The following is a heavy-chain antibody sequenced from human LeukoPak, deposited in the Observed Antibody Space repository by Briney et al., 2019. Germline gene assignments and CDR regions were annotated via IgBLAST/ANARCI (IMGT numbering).Heavy chain of an antibody. D-gene: IGHD6-19*01. V-gene: IGHV1-18*01. CDR1: GYTFTSYG. CDR3: ARESWKQWLVRGWFDP. CDR2: ISAYNGNT. Sequence: ASVKVSCKASGYTFTSYGISWVRQAPGQGLEWMGWISAYNGNTSYAQKLQGRVTMTTDTSTSTAYMELRSLRSDDTAVYYCARESWKQWLVRGWFDPWGQGTLVTVSS. J-gene: IGHJ5*02.